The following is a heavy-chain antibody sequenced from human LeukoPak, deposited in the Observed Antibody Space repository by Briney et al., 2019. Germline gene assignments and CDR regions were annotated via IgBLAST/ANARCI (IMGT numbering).Heavy chain of an antibody. CDR1: GGSISSYY. V-gene: IGHV4-59*12. J-gene: IGHJ4*02. CDR2: IYYSGST. CDR3: ARGYSGYDSIFDY. Sequence: SETLSPTCTVSGGSISSYYWSWIRQPPGKGLEWIGYIYYSGSTNYNPSLKSRVTISVDTSKNQFSLKLSSVTAADTAVYYCARGYSGYDSIFDYWGQGTLVTVSS. D-gene: IGHD5-12*01.